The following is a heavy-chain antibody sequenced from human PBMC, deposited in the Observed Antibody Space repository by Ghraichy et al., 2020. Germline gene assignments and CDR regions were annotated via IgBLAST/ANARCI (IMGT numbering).Heavy chain of an antibody. CDR2: ISGTGASP. J-gene: IGHJ5*02. CDR1: GFSFSRYA. D-gene: IGHD6-13*01. Sequence: GGSLRLSCVASGFSFSRYAMTWVRQAPGQGLEWVSVISGTGASPFYADSVRGRFTISRDNSKGTLYLQMNSLRADDSAVYYCARGPIAKEIDLWGQGTLVTVSS. V-gene: IGHV3-23*01. CDR3: ARGPIAKEIDL.